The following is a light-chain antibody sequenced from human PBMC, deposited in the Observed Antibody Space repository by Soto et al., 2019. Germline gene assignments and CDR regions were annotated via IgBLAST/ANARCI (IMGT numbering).Light chain of an antibody. V-gene: IGLV7-46*01. Sequence: QTVVTQEPSLTVSPGGTVTLTCGSSTGAVTPTHYPYWCQQKPGQAPRTLIYDTSSKHSWTPARFSGSLLGGKGALTLSGAQPEDEAEYHCLLSYSGDVVFGGGTKLTVL. CDR2: DTS. J-gene: IGLJ2*01. CDR1: TGAVTPTHY. CDR3: LLSYSGDVV.